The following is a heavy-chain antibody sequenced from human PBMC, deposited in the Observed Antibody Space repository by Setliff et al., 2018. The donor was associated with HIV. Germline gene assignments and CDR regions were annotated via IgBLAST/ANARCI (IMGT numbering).Heavy chain of an antibody. J-gene: IGHJ6*02. CDR2: MYFSGNA. CDR3: ARVEAKIRGATYGMDV. V-gene: IGHV4-59*01. D-gene: IGHD3-10*01. CDR1: GASISSYY. Sequence: NPSETLSLTCTVSGASISSYYWSWIRQAPGKGLEWIGTMYFSGNARNSPSLKSRVTISLDTSKNQLSLNLTSVTAADTAVYYCARVEAKIRGATYGMDVWGQGTTVTVSS.